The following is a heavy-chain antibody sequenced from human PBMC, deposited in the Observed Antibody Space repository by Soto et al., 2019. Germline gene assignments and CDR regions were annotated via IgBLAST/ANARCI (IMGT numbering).Heavy chain of an antibody. J-gene: IGHJ6*02. CDR1: GGTFSSYA. Sequence: QVQLVQSGAEVKKPGSSVKVSCKASGGTFSSYAISWVRQAPGQGLEWMGGIIPIFGTANYAQKFQGRATIAADESTRTADKELSNLRSENTAVYYCAGGDYDFWGGPGGGMDVWGQGTTVTVSS. D-gene: IGHD3-3*01. V-gene: IGHV1-69*12. CDR2: IIPIFGTA. CDR3: AGGDYDFWGGPGGGMDV.